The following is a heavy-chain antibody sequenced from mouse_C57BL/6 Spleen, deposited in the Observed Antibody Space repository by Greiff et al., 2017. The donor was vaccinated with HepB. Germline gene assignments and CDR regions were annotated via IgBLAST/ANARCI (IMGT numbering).Heavy chain of an antibody. CDR1: GYTFTGYW. D-gene: IGHD2-4*01. CDR3: AREDYDEDWFAY. J-gene: IGHJ3*01. Sequence: QVQLKQSGAELMKPGASVKLSCKATGYTFTGYWIEWVKQRPGHGLEWIGEILPGSGSTNYNEKFKGKATFTADTSSNTAYMQLSSLTTEESAIYYCAREDYDEDWFAYWGQGTLVTVSA. CDR2: ILPGSGST. V-gene: IGHV1-9*01.